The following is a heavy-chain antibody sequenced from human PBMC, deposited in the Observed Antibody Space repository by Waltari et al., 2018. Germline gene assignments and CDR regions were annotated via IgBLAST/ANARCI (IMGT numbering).Heavy chain of an antibody. CDR2: IIQLFGTA. CDR1: GGTFSSYA. CDR3: ATISVLRALDYYGMDV. V-gene: IGHV1-69*15. Sequence: QVQLVQSGAEVKKPGSSVKVSCKASGGTFSSYAISWVRQAPGQGLEWMGRIIQLFGTAHYAQKFQCRVTITADESTSTAYMELSSLRSEDTAVYYCATISVLRALDYYGMDVWGQGTTVTVSS. J-gene: IGHJ6*02.